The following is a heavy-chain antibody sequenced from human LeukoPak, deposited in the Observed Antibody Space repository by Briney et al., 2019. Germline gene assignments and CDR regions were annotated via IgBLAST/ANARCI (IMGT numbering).Heavy chain of an antibody. D-gene: IGHD3-10*01. CDR3: AKDMSTMVRGVIEDAFDI. J-gene: IGHJ3*02. CDR1: GFTFSSYA. CDR2: ISGSGGST. Sequence: GGSLRLSCAASGFTFSSYAMSSVRQAPGKGLEWVSAISGSGGSTYYAASVKRRFTISRDNSKNTLYLQMTSLRAEDTAVYYCAKDMSTMVRGVIEDAFDIWGQGTMVTVSS. V-gene: IGHV3-23*01.